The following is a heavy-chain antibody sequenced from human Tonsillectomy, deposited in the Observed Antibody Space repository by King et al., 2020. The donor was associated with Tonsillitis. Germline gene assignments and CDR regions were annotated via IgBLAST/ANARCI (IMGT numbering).Heavy chain of an antibody. CDR2: IYHSGSS. CDR1: GGSISSSNW. CDR3: ARDQYSSGSS. D-gene: IGHD6-19*01. J-gene: IGHJ5*02. Sequence: QLPESGPGLVKPSGTLSLTCTVSGGSISSSNWWSWVRQPPGKGLEWIGEIYHSGSSNYNPSLKSRVIISVDKSKNQFSLRLTSVTAADTAVYYCARDQYSSGSSWGQGTLVTVSS. V-gene: IGHV4-4*02.